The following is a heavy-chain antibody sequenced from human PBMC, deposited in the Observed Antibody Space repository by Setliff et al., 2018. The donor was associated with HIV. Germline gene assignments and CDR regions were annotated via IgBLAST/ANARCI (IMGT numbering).Heavy chain of an antibody. Sequence: ASVKVSCKASGYSFTTHDINWVRQSPGQGLEWMGWMNPDSGNTFYAQSLQGRVTMTTDTSTSTAYMELRSLRSDDTAVYYCARDNPYFDPWGQGTLVTVSS. CDR2: MNPDSGNT. D-gene: IGHD3-16*01. J-gene: IGHJ5*02. V-gene: IGHV1-18*01. CDR3: ARDNPYFDP. CDR1: GYSFTTHD.